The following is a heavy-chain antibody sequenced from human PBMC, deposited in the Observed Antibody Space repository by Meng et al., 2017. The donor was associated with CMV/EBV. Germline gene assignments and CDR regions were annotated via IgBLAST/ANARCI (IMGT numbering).Heavy chain of an antibody. J-gene: IGHJ4*02. V-gene: IGHV4-39*07. D-gene: IGHD3-10*01. CDR2: IYYSGST. CDR3: VTWLWFGELSGYYFDY. Sequence: LELPESGPGLVKPSETLSLTCTVSGGSISSSSYYWGWIRQPPGKGLEWIGSIYYSGSTYYNPSLKSRVTISVDTSKNQFSLKLSSVTAADTAVYYCVTWLWFGELSGYYFDYWGQGTLVTVSS. CDR1: GGSISSSSYY.